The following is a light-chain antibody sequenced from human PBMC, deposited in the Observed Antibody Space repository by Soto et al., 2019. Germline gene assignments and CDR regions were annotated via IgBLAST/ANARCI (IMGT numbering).Light chain of an antibody. CDR3: AAWDDSFVV. J-gene: IGLJ2*01. V-gene: IGLV1-47*01. CDR1: SSNIGSNY. Sequence: QAVVTQPPSASGTPGQRVTISCSGSSSNIGSNYVYWYQQLPGTAPKLLIYRNNQRPSGVPDRFSGSKSGTSASLAISGLRSEDEADYYCAAWDDSFVVFGGGTQLTVL. CDR2: RNN.